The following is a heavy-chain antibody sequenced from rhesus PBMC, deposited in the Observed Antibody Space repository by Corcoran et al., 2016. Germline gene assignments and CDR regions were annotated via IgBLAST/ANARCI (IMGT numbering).Heavy chain of an antibody. CDR3: LGSWKGGYFDY. CDR1: GGSFNNYW. J-gene: IGHJ4*01. D-gene: IGHD6-25*01. V-gene: IGHV4-80*01. CDR2: IDGFTENT. Sequence: QVQLQESGPGLVKTSETLSLTCAVSGGSFNNYWWSWLRQPPGKGLEWIGEIDGFTENTNHNPSRKSRVTISKDTSKNQFSLKRSSVTAADTAVYYCLGSWKGGYFDYWGQGVLVTVSS.